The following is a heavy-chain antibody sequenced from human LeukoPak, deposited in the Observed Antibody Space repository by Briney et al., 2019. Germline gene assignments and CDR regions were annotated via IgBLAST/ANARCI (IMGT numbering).Heavy chain of an antibody. D-gene: IGHD6-19*01. CDR3: AREGRLMGYSGGLGFVY. J-gene: IGHJ4*02. CDR2: IYYSGSP. V-gene: IGHV4-59*01. Sequence: SETLSLTCTVSGGSIKSYYWNWIRQPPGKGLELIGYIYYSGSPTYNPSLKSRVTISVDTSRDQFSLKLTSVTAADTAVYYCAREGRLMGYSGGLGFVYWGQGTLVTVSS. CDR1: GGSIKSYY.